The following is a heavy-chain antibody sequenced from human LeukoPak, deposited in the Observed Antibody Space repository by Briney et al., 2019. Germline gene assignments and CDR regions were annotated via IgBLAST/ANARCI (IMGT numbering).Heavy chain of an antibody. CDR3: AREGGPYRPLDY. CDR2: VDLLGRT. V-gene: IGHV4-34*01. J-gene: IGHJ4*02. Sequence: PSETLSLTCAVYGGSFSGYYWSWIRQPPGKGLEWIGEVDLLGRTNYNPSLKSRVAISVDKSENHISLWLTSVTAADTAVYYCAREGGPYRPLDYSGQGTLVTVSS. CDR1: GGSFSGYY.